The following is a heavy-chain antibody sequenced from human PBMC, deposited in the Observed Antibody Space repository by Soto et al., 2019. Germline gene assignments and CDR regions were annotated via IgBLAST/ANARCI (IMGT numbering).Heavy chain of an antibody. Sequence: GGSLRLSCAASGFTFSSYAMHWVRQGPGKGLEWVAVISYDGSNKYCADSVKGRFTISRDNSKNTLYLQMNSLRAEDTAVYYCASEYYDSSGYLTYYSYYGMDVWGQGTTVTVSS. CDR3: ASEYYDSSGYLTYYSYYGMDV. V-gene: IGHV3-30-3*01. D-gene: IGHD3-22*01. CDR1: GFTFSSYA. J-gene: IGHJ6*02. CDR2: ISYDGSNK.